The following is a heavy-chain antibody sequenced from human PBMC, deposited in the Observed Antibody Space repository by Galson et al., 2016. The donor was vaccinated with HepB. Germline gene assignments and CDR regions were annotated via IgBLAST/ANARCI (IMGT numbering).Heavy chain of an antibody. CDR1: GFTFDDYT. CDR2: INWDGGTT. CDR3: ARDGTLDF. Sequence: SLRLSCAASGFTFDDYTMHWVRQVPGKGLEWVSLINWDGGTTYYADSVKGRFTISRDNSRNSLYLQMNSLRTEDTALYYCARDGTLDFWGQGTLLTVSS. V-gene: IGHV3-43*01. J-gene: IGHJ4*02. D-gene: IGHD2/OR15-2a*01.